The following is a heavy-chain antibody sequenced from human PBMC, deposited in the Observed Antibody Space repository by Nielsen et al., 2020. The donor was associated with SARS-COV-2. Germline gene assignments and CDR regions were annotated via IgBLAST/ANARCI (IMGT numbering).Heavy chain of an antibody. CDR1: GGSISSYY. V-gene: IGHV4-59*01. Sequence: SETLSLTCTVSGGSISSYYWSWIRQPPGKGLEWIGYIYYSGSTNYNPSLKSRVTISVDTSKNQFSLKLSSVTAADTAVYYCARSIAARPPLYYYYGMDVWGQGTTVTVSS. D-gene: IGHD6-6*01. J-gene: IGHJ6*02. CDR2: IYYSGST. CDR3: ARSIAARPPLYYYYGMDV.